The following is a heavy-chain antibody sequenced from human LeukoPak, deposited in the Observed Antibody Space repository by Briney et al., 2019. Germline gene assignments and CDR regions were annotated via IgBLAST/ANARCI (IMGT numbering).Heavy chain of an antibody. CDR2: INPNTGGA. D-gene: IGHD3-10*01. J-gene: IGHJ5*02. CDR3: ARDGPVTRNYGSGSYYKAFDP. Sequence: ASVKDSCKASGYTFTGYYMHWVRQAPGQGLEWMRWINPNTGGANYAQKFQGRVTMTRDTSISTAYMELSRLRSDDTAVYYCARDGPVTRNYGSGSYYKAFDPWGQGTLVTVSS. V-gene: IGHV1-2*02. CDR1: GYTFTGYY.